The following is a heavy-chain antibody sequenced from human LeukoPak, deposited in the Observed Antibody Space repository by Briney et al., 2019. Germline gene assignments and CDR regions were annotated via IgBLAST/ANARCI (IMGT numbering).Heavy chain of an antibody. Sequence: GGSLRLSCTASGFTFGDYAMSWFRQAPGKGLEWVGFIRSKAYGGTSEYAAYVKGRFTISKSDSKSIAYLQKNSLKTEDKAVYCCTSAGIGYCSSTSCPSRPYFDYWGQGTLVTVSS. J-gene: IGHJ4*02. CDR2: IRSKAYGGTS. CDR3: TSAGIGYCSSTSCPSRPYFDY. CDR1: GFTFGDYA. V-gene: IGHV3-49*03. D-gene: IGHD2-2*01.